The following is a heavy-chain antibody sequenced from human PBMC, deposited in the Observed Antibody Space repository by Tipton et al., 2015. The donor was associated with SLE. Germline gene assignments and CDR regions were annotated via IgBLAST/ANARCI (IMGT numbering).Heavy chain of an antibody. CDR3: SGYRSGWSFDY. V-gene: IGHV3-74*01. Sequence: SLRLSCAASGFTFSSYWMHWVRQAPGKGLVWVSRINSDGSSTSYADSVKGRFTISRDNAKNTLYLQMNSLRAEDTAVYYCSGYRSGWSFDYWGQGTLVTVSS. CDR2: INSDGSST. J-gene: IGHJ4*02. D-gene: IGHD6-19*01. CDR1: GFTFSSYW.